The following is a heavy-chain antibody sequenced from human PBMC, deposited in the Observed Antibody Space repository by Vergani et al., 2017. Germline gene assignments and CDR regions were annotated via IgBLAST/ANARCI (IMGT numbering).Heavy chain of an antibody. CDR1: GGSFTSYH. CDR2: IDHPGRP. J-gene: IGHJ6*03. Sequence: QVQLQQWGGGLLKPSETLSLTCVVNGGSFTSYHWTWIRQSPGEGLEGVGDIDHPGRPDYNPSLKSRLTMSVDKSRNQFSLTLNSVTATDTAIYFCARVNTETNGHLYYYYYMDVWGQGTAVTV. D-gene: IGHD4-11*01. V-gene: IGHV4-34*01. CDR3: ARVNTETNGHLYYYYYMDV.